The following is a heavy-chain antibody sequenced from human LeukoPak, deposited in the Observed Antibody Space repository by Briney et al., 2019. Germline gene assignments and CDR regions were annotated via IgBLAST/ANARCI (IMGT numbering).Heavy chain of an antibody. V-gene: IGHV3-23*01. CDR3: VKQVGSRWSNNGFDP. J-gene: IGHJ5*02. D-gene: IGHD6-13*01. CDR1: GFTFDSYA. CDR2: VSRFGGTA. Sequence: PGGSLRLSCAASGFTFDSYAMSWVRQAPGKGLEWVSAVSRFGGTAYYADSAKGRFTISRDNSNNTVYLQMNSRRVGDTALYYCVKQVGSRWSNNGFDPWSQGTLVTVS.